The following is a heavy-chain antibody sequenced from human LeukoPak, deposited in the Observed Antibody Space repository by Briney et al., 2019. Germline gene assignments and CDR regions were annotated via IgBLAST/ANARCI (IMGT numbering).Heavy chain of an antibody. V-gene: IGHV1-69*01. Sequence: GQGLXWXGWIIPIFGTANYAQKFQGRVTIPADESSSTAYMELSSLRSEDTAVYYCARDYGVVPAANFFYWGQGTLVTVSS. D-gene: IGHD2-2*01. CDR2: IIPIFGTA. CDR3: ARDYGVVPAANFFY. J-gene: IGHJ4*02.